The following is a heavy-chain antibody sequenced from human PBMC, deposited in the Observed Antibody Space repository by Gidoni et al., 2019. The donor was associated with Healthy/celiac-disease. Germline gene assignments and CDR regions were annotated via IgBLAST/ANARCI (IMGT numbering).Heavy chain of an antibody. V-gene: IGHV4-59*08. CDR3: ARHNWGNWFDP. CDR2: LYYSGST. CDR1: GGSISSYY. Sequence: QVQLQESGPGLVKPSETLSLTCTVSGGSISSYYWSWIRQPPGKGLEWSGYLYYSGSTNYNPSLKSRVTISVDTSKNQFSLKLSSVTAADTAVYYCARHNWGNWFDPWGQGTLVTVSS. J-gene: IGHJ5*02. D-gene: IGHD7-27*01.